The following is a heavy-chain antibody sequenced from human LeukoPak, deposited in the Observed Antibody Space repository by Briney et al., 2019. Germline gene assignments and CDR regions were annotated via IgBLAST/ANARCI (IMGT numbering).Heavy chain of an antibody. CDR2: IIPIFGTA. Sequence: SVKVSCKASGGTFSSYAISWVRQAPGQGLEWMGGIIPIFGTANYAQKFQGRVTITTDESTSTAYMELSSLRSDDTAVYYCARGYCGGDCYLGGFDYWGQGTLVTVSS. D-gene: IGHD2-21*01. CDR3: ARGYCGGDCYLGGFDY. V-gene: IGHV1-69*05. CDR1: GGTFSSYA. J-gene: IGHJ4*02.